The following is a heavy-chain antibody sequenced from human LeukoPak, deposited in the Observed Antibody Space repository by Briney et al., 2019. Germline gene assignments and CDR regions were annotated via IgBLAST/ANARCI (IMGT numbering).Heavy chain of an antibody. V-gene: IGHV3-7*01. CDR2: IKQDGSEK. Sequence: GGSLRLSCAASGFTFSTYWMSWVRQAPGKGLEWVANIKQDGSEKNYVDSVKGRFTISRDNAENSLYLQMNSLRAEDTALYHCAYGGSFYNYWGQGTLVTVSS. D-gene: IGHD1-26*01. CDR3: AYGGSFYNY. J-gene: IGHJ4*02. CDR1: GFTFSTYW.